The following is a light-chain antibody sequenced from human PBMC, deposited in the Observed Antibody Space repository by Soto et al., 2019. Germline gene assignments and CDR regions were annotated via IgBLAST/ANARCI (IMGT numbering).Light chain of an antibody. V-gene: IGKV3-20*01. CDR2: DAS. Sequence: EIVLTQSPGTLSLSPGEGATLSCRASQTVGTNYLGWYQQKPGQAPRLLIYDASSRATGIPDRFSGGGSGTDFTLTINRLEPEDFAVYYCQQYAYSPLTFGGGTKVEIK. CDR1: QTVGTNY. CDR3: QQYAYSPLT. J-gene: IGKJ4*01.